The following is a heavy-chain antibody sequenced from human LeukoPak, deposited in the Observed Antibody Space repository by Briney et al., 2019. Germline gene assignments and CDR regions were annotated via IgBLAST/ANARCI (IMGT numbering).Heavy chain of an antibody. J-gene: IGHJ4*02. D-gene: IGHD3-22*01. V-gene: IGHV4-4*07. CDR1: GGSISNYY. CDR2: IYASGST. Sequence: SETLSLTCTVSGGSISNYYWNWLRQPAGKGLEWIGHIYASGSTNYNPSLKSRVTMSVDTSKNQFSLKLSSVTAADTAVYYCARDRVNYYDTSPFDYWGQGSLLTVSS. CDR3: ARDRVNYYDTSPFDY.